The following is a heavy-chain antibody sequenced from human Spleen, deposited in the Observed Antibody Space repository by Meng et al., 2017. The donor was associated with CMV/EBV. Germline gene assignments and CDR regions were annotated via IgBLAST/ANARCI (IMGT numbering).Heavy chain of an antibody. D-gene: IGHD1-14*01. Sequence: GESLKISCAASGFTFNIYAMSWVRQTPGKGLEWVSAIGGTGGSPSYADSVKGRFTISRDNSKNTLYLHMNSLRAEDTAVYFCAKGNRQNPFYHGMHVWGQGSTVTVSS. CDR1: GFTFNIYA. J-gene: IGHJ6*02. CDR3: AKGNRQNPFYHGMHV. CDR2: IGGTGGSP. V-gene: IGHV3-23*01.